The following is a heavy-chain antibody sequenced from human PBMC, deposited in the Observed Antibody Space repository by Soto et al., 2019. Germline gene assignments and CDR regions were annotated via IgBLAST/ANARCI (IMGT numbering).Heavy chain of an antibody. D-gene: IGHD1-1*01. CDR2: ISGSGEMT. CDR1: GFTFRGDA. Sequence: PGGSLRLSCAASGFTFRGDAMSWVRQAPGKGLEWVSSISGSGEMTHYAESVKGRFTISRDNSKNTLYLPMESLRAEDTALYYCARSEMTYIWNAWGQGTLGTVAS. J-gene: IGHJ4*02. CDR3: ARSEMTYIWNA. V-gene: IGHV3-23*01.